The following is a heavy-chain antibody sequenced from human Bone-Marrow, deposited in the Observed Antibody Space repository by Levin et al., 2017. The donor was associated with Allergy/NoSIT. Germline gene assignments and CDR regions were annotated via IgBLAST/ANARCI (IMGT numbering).Heavy chain of an antibody. J-gene: IGHJ1*01. D-gene: IGHD3-3*01. CDR2: IYTSGTT. Sequence: SQTLSLTCTVSGGSISSHSYYWSWIRQPAGKGLEWIGHIYTSGTTAYNPSLKSRATMSMDTSKNQFSLRLTSVTAADTAVYYCAREIRCQYVQNWGQGSLVTVSS. CDR3: AREIRCQYVQN. V-gene: IGHV4-61*09. CDR1: GGSISSHSYY.